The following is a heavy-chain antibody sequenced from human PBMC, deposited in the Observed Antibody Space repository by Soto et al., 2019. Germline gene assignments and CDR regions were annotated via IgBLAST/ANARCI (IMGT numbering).Heavy chain of an antibody. D-gene: IGHD3-16*01. J-gene: IGHJ4*02. CDR1: GFTFSSYA. Sequence: EVQLLESGGRLVQPGGSLTLSCAASGFTFSSYAMSWGRQAPGKGLEWVSAISGGGGSTYYADSVKGRFTISRDNPKSTLYLQTNSLRAEDTAEDYCAKGFGSVPFGYWGQGTLVTVSS. CDR2: ISGGGGST. V-gene: IGHV3-23*01. CDR3: AKGFGSVPFGY.